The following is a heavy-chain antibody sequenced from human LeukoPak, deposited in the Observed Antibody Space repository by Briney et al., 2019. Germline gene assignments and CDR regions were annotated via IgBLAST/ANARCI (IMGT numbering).Heavy chain of an antibody. CDR1: GFTFSTYN. D-gene: IGHD3-10*01. J-gene: IGHJ4*02. V-gene: IGHV3-21*01. Sequence: GGSLRLSCAASGFTFSTYNMHWVRQAPGKGLEWVSSICCSSSYIYFADSVKGRFTISRDNAKNSLYLQMNSLRAEDTAVYYCARDSGVRDSIDYWGQGTLVTVSS. CDR3: ARDSGVRDSIDY. CDR2: ICCSSSYI.